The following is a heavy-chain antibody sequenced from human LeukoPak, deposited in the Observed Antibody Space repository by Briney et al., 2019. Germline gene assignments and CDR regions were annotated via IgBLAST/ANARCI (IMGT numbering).Heavy chain of an antibody. D-gene: IGHD1-1*01. CDR2: IRSSIYGGTP. Sequence: KSGGSLRLSCTSSGFTFREFAVSWFRQAPGKGLEWIGFIRSSIYGGTPKAAASVKGRFIFSRDDSKGVAYLRMNSLKTEDTAVYYCSRAWGNGNDLRPDYWGQGTLVTVSS. CDR3: SRAWGNGNDLRPDY. V-gene: IGHV3-49*05. CDR1: GFTFREFA. J-gene: IGHJ4*02.